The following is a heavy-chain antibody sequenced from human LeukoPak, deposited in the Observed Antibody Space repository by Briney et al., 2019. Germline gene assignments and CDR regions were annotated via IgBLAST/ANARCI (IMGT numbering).Heavy chain of an antibody. CDR1: GGSFSGYY. D-gene: IGHD3-3*01. J-gene: IGHJ6*03. V-gene: IGHV4-34*01. CDR3: ARETKGSSYLYYYMDV. Sequence: SETLSLTCDVYGGSFSGYYWSWIRQPPGKGLGWIGEGNYRGSSNYNPSLKSRVTISVDKSKNQFSLILNSVTDADTALYYCARETKGSSYLYYYMDVWGKGTTVTVSS. CDR2: GNYRGSS.